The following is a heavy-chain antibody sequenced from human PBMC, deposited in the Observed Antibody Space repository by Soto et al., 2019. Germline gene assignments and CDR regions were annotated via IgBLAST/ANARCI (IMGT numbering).Heavy chain of an antibody. Sequence: QVQLVQSGAEVKKPGSSVKVSCKASGGTFSSYAISWVRQAPGQGLEWMGGIIPIFGTANYAQKFQGRVTITADESTSTAYMQLSSLRSEDTAVYYCASHGRQLVDYYYGMDVWGQGTTVTVSS. CDR3: ASHGRQLVDYYYGMDV. D-gene: IGHD6-6*01. J-gene: IGHJ6*02. V-gene: IGHV1-69*12. CDR2: IIPIFGTA. CDR1: GGTFSSYA.